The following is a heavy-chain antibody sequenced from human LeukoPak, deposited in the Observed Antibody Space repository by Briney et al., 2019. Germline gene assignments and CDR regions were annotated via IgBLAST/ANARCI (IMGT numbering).Heavy chain of an antibody. J-gene: IGHJ3*02. V-gene: IGHV4-4*02. Sequence: SETLSLTCALSGGSISSSNWWSWVRQPPGKGLEWIGEIYHSGSTNYNPSLKSRVTISIDLSKNQFSLKLSSVTAADTAVYYCARPAGNYDSSGFLAFDIWGQGTMVTVSS. CDR1: GGSISSSNW. CDR2: IYHSGST. D-gene: IGHD3-22*01. CDR3: ARPAGNYDSSGFLAFDI.